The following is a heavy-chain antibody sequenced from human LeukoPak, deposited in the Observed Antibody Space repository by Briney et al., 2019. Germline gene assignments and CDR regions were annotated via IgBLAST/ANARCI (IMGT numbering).Heavy chain of an antibody. J-gene: IGHJ3*02. CDR3: AREGWDPNALDI. D-gene: IGHD1-26*01. CDR1: GFTFSNHY. Sequence: PGGSLRLSCAASGFTFSNHYMSWIRQAPGKGLVWVSHISSRSSNKYYADSVKGRFTISRDNAKNSLYLQMDSLRVEDTAVYYCAREGWDPNALDIWGQGTMVTVSP. V-gene: IGHV3-11*04. CDR2: ISSRSSNK.